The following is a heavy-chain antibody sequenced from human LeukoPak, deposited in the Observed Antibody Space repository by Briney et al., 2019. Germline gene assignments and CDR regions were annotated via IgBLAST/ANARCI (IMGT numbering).Heavy chain of an antibody. D-gene: IGHD6-6*01. CDR1: GGSISSSSYY. CDR2: IYYSGST. Sequence: SETLSLTCTVSGGSISSSSYYWSWIRQPPGKGLEWIGYIYYSGSTNYNPSLKSRVTISVDTSKNQFSLKLSSVTAADTAVYYCARDRYSSSSYYYYMDVWGKGTTVTVSS. CDR3: ARDRYSSSSYYYYMDV. J-gene: IGHJ6*03. V-gene: IGHV4-61*01.